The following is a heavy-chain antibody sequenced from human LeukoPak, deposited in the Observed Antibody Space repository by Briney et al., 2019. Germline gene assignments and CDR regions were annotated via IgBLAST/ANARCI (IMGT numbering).Heavy chain of an antibody. V-gene: IGHV7-4-1*02. D-gene: IGHD3-3*02. CDR1: GYTFTSYY. CDR3: ARGISRGDFDY. Sequence: ASVKVSCKASGYTFTSYYMHWVRQAPGQGLEWMGWINTNTGNPTYAQGFTGRFVFSLDTSVSTAYLQISSLKAEDTAVYYCARGISRGDFDYWGQGTLVTVSS. CDR2: INTNTGNP. J-gene: IGHJ4*02.